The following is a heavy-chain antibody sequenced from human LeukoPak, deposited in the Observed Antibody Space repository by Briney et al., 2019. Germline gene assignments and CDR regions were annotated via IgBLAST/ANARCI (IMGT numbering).Heavy chain of an antibody. J-gene: IGHJ4*02. CDR2: ISWNSGKI. CDR1: GFTFDDYA. CDR3: TKGDWFDN. Sequence: GGSLRLSCAASGFTFDDYAMHWVRQAPGKGLEWVSGISWNSGKIDYADSVKGRFTISRDNAKNSLYLQMNSVRDEDMAFYYCTKGDWFDNWGQGTRVTVSS. V-gene: IGHV3-9*03. D-gene: IGHD3/OR15-3a*01.